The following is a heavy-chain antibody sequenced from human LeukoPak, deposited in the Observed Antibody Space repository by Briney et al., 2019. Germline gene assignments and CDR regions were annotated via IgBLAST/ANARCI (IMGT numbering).Heavy chain of an antibody. CDR3: ARDVASASGWSVWAFDR. Sequence: PGGSLRLSCAASGFTFKFFGMNWVRQAPGKGLEWVSFIGGSSDGGGTYFADSVKGRFTISRDDSRNTLHLQMNTLRAEDTAVYYCARDVASASGWSVWAFDRWGQGTLVTVSS. D-gene: IGHD6-19*01. CDR2: IGGSSDGGGT. CDR1: GFTFKFFG. J-gene: IGHJ4*02. V-gene: IGHV3-23*01.